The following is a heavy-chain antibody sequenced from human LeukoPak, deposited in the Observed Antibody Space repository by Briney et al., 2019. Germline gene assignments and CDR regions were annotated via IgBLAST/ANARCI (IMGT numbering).Heavy chain of an antibody. CDR1: GASISRSDYF. J-gene: IGHJ4*02. CDR2: IYYSGST. D-gene: IGHD4-17*01. Sequence: RPETLSLTCIVSGASISRSDYFWGWIRHPPGKGLEWIGSIYYSGSTYDRPSLKGRVTISVDTSKNPFSLKLNSVTAADTAVYYCARSSEYGAPFNYWGQGTLVTVSS. V-gene: IGHV4-39*01. CDR3: ARSSEYGAPFNY.